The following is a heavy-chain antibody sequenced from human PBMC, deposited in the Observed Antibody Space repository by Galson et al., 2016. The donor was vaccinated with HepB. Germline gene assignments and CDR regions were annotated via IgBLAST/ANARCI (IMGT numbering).Heavy chain of an antibody. CDR3: AKGAGYCSSTTCTGYYDC. V-gene: IGHV3-23*01. Sequence: SLRLSCAASGFTFSGHSMSWVRQAPGKGLEWVSVIGGGGGGTYYTDSVKGRFTTSRDNSGNTLYLQMNSLRAEDTAIYYGAKGAGYCSSTTCTGYYDCWGQGALVTVSS. J-gene: IGHJ4*02. CDR2: IGGGGGGT. CDR1: GFTFSGHS. D-gene: IGHD2-2*01.